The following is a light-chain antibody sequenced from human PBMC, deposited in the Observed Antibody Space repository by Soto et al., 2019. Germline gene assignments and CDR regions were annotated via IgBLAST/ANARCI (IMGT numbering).Light chain of an antibody. Sequence: QSVLTQPASVSDSPGQSITISCTGTSSDVGGSNFVSWYQQHPGKPPKLIIYDVANRPSGVSNRFSGSKSGSTASLIISRLHTEEEADYYCVSYTSSTTYVFGTGTKVTVL. V-gene: IGLV2-14*03. CDR3: VSYTSSTTYV. CDR2: DVA. CDR1: SSDVGGSNF. J-gene: IGLJ1*01.